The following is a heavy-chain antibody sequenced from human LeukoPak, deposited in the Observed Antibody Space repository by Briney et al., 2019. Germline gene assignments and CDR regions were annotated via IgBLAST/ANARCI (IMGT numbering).Heavy chain of an antibody. J-gene: IGHJ4*02. CDR3: ARDPYGSGSYYTY. V-gene: IGHV1-2*02. Sequence: ASMKVSCKASGYTFTGYYMHWVRQAPGQGLEWMGWINPNSGGTNYAQKFQGRVTTTRDTSISTAYMELSRLRSDDTAVYYCARDPYGSGSYYTYWGQGTLVTVSS. CDR2: INPNSGGT. D-gene: IGHD3-10*01. CDR1: GYTFTGYY.